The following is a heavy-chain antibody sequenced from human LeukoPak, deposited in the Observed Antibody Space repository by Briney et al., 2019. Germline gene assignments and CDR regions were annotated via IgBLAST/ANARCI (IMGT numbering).Heavy chain of an antibody. D-gene: IGHD1-26*01. CDR2: INDRGRT. CDR1: GGSFSGYH. J-gene: IGHJ4*02. Sequence: PPETLSLTCAVHGGSFSGYHWNWIRQSPSKGLEWIGEINDRGRTNYNPSLKSRVTITVDTSKRQFSLKLTSVTAADTAVYYCARRQVGLLDSWGQGTLVTVSS. V-gene: IGHV4-34*01. CDR3: ARRQVGLLDS.